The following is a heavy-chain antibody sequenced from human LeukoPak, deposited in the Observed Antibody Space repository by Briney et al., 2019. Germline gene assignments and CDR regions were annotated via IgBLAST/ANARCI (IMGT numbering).Heavy chain of an antibody. V-gene: IGHV1-69*13. J-gene: IGHJ4*02. D-gene: IGHD5-24*01. CDR3: ARVEGGDGVDY. Sequence: SVKVSCKASGYRFTDYFMHWVRQAPGQGLEWMGGIIPIFGTANYAQKFQGRVTITADESTSTAYMELSSLRSEDTAVYYCARVEGGDGVDYWGQGTLVTVSS. CDR1: GYRFTDYF. CDR2: IIPIFGTA.